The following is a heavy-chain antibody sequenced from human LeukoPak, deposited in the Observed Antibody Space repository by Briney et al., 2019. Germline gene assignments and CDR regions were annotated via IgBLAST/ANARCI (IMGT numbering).Heavy chain of an antibody. Sequence: GGSLRLSCAASGFTFSTYGMHWVRQAPGKGLEWVAFIRYDGSYKYYADSVKGRFTISRDNSKNTLHLQMNSLRAEDTAVYYCARVIDGMTGAEYRGQGTLVTVSS. CDR2: IRYDGSYK. V-gene: IGHV3-30*02. CDR1: GFTFSTYG. J-gene: IGHJ4*02. CDR3: ARVIDGMTGAEY. D-gene: IGHD1-20*01.